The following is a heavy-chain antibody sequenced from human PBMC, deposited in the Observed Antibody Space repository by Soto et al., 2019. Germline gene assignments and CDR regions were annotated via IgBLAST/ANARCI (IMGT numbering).Heavy chain of an antibody. Sequence: GRSLRLSWAASGVTCSSHAMSWVRQAPGKGLEWVSAISGSGGSTYYADSVKGRFTISRDNSKNTLYLQMNSLRAEDTAVYYCAKHIVVVPAATGLDYWGQGTLVTVSS. D-gene: IGHD2-2*01. CDR3: AKHIVVVPAATGLDY. J-gene: IGHJ4*02. CDR2: ISGSGGST. V-gene: IGHV3-23*01. CDR1: GVTCSSHA.